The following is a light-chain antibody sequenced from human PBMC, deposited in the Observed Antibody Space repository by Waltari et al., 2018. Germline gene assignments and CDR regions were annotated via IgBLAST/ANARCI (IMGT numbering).Light chain of an antibody. Sequence: SSVLTQPPSVSVAPGETARISCGGTNIGSNGVNWYQQKPGQAPVLVICDDRDRPLGIPDRLSGANSGNTATLTIRRVEAGDEADYYCQVWDNDHDQMVFGGGSKLTVL. J-gene: IGLJ2*01. V-gene: IGLV3-21*04. CDR3: QVWDNDHDQMV. CDR2: DDR. CDR1: NIGSNG.